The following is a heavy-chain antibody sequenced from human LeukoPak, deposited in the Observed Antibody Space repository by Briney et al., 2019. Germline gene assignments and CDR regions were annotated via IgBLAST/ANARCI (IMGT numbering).Heavy chain of an antibody. CDR1: GFTFSSYW. CDR2: IKQDGSEK. V-gene: IGHV3-7*01. CDR3: ARERGGFCSGTTCYKAFDI. Sequence: GGSLRLSCAGSGFTFSSYWMSWVRQAPGKGLEWLANIKQDGSEKYYVGSVKGRFTISRDNAKNSLDLQMTSLRAEDTAVYYCARERGGFCSGTTCYKAFDIWGQGTMVTVSS. D-gene: IGHD2-2*02. J-gene: IGHJ3*02.